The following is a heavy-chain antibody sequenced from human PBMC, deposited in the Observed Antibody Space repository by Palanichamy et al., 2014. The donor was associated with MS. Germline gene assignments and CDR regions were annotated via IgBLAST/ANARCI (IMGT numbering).Heavy chain of an antibody. J-gene: IGHJ6*02. D-gene: IGHD3-10*01. V-gene: IGHV3-33*01. CDR3: ARDLSLMVRGVNVYGMDV. CDR1: GFTFSSYG. CDR2: IWYDGSNK. Sequence: QVQLVESGGGVVQPGRSLRLSCAASGFTFSSYGTHWVRQAPGKGLEWVAVIWYDGSNKYYADSVKGRFTISRDNSKNTLYLQMNSLRAEDTAVYYCARDLSLMVRGVNVYGMDVWGQGTTVTVSS.